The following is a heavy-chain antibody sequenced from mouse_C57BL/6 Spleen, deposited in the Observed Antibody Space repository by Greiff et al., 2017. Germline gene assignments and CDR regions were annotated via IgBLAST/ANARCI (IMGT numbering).Heavy chain of an antibody. CDR3: AADGGYAMDY. J-gene: IGHJ4*01. CDR2: IYPRDGST. V-gene: IGHV1-78*01. Sequence: VQLQQSDAELVKPGASVKISCKVSGYTFTDHTIHWMKQRPEQGLEWIGYIYPRDGSTKYNEKFKGKATLTADKSSSTASMQLNSLNSEESGVNCCAADGGYAMDYWGQGTSVTVSS. CDR1: GYTFTDHT. D-gene: IGHD1-2*01.